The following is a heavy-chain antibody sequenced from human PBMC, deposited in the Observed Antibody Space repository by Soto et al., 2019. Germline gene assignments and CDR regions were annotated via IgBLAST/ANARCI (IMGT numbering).Heavy chain of an antibody. CDR2: IKQDGSEK. J-gene: IGHJ5*02. Sequence: GGSLRLSCAASGFTFSSYWMSWVRQAPGKGLEWVANIKQDGSEKYYVDSVEGRFTISRDNAKNSLYLQMNSLRAEDTAVYYCARVGSSWSNWFDPWGQGTLVTVSS. V-gene: IGHV3-7*03. D-gene: IGHD6-13*01. CDR1: GFTFSSYW. CDR3: ARVGSSWSNWFDP.